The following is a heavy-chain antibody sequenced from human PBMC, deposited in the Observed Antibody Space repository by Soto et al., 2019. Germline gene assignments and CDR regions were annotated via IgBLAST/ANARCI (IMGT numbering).Heavy chain of an antibody. CDR1: GFTFSNYG. D-gene: IGHD1-26*01. Sequence: QVQLVESGGGVVQPGRSLRLSCAASGFTFSNYGMQWVRQAPGKGLEWVAVIWSDGSNKYYVDSVKGRFSISRDNSKNTLYLQINSLRAEDTAVYYCARRGSGPNSIDYWGQGTLVSVSS. V-gene: IGHV3-33*01. CDR2: IWSDGSNK. CDR3: ARRGSGPNSIDY. J-gene: IGHJ4*02.